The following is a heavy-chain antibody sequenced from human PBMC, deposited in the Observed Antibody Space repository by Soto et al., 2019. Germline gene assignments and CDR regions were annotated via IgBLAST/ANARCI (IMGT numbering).Heavy chain of an antibody. J-gene: IGHJ4*02. D-gene: IGHD3-22*01. CDR1: GYTFSNYW. CDR3: ASKEDKYESSVYFY. V-gene: IGHV5-51*01. CDR2: IYPGGSDT. Sequence: PGESLKISCKTSGYTFSNYWIGWVRQMPGKGLEWMGIIYPGGSDTRYSPSFQGQVSISADKSISTAYLQWSSLKASDTAMYYCASKEDKYESSVYFYWRQGTLVTVSS.